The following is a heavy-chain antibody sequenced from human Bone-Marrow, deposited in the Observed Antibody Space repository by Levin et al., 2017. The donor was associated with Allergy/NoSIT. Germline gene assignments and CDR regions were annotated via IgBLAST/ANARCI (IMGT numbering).Heavy chain of an antibody. J-gene: IGHJ4*02. CDR3: ARGYYYGGVGNMGNDY. Sequence: SETLSLTCAVYGGSFSGYYWSWIRQPPGKGLEWIGEINQSGSTNYTPSLKSRVTISVDTSKNHFSLNLSSVTAADTAVYYCARGYYYGGVGNMGNDYWGQGTLVTVSS. D-gene: IGHD3-10*01. CDR1: GGSFSGYY. V-gene: IGHV4-34*01. CDR2: INQSGST.